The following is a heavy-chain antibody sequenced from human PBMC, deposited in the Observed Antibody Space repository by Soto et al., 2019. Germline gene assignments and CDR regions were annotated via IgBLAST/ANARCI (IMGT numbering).Heavy chain of an antibody. CDR2: IYHTVNT. J-gene: IGHJ3*02. Sequence: QVQLQESGPRLVKPSETLPLTCNVSGVSIGSHFWSGIRQAPGKGPELVGYIYHTVNTNYNPALKSRVTISMDTSENQLSLQLSSVTAADTAVYYCARLQYTVVTALDIWGQGTMVTVSS. CDR1: GVSIGSHF. V-gene: IGHV4-59*11. CDR3: ARLQYTVVTALDI. D-gene: IGHD2-15*01.